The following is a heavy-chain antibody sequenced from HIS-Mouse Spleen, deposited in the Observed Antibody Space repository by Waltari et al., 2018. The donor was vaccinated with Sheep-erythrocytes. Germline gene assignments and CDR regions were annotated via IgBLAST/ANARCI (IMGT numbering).Heavy chain of an antibody. V-gene: IGHV4-31*03. D-gene: IGHD5-18*01. Sequence: QVQLQESGPGLVKPSQTLSLTCTVSGGSISSGGYYWSWIRQHPGKGLEWIGYIYYSGRTYYNPSRKSRVTISVDTSKNQFSLKLSAGTAADTAVYYCARALDTAMAFFDYWGQGTLVTVSS. J-gene: IGHJ4*02. CDR3: ARALDTAMAFFDY. CDR1: GGSISSGGYY. CDR2: IYYSGRT.